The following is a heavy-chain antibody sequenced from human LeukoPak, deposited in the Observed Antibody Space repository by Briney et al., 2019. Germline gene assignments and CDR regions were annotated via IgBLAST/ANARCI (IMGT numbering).Heavy chain of an antibody. Sequence: GGSLRLSPAASGLTLTSFSIHWVRQAAGKGLEWVTFISYDGSDKHYADSVKGRFTISRDTSKNTLYLQMNSLRVEDTAVYFCVKCLGNLFHLWGQGTLVTVSS. CDR1: GLTLTSFS. CDR3: VKCLGNLFHL. J-gene: IGHJ1*01. V-gene: IGHV3-30*18. CDR2: ISYDGSDK. D-gene: IGHD1-14*01.